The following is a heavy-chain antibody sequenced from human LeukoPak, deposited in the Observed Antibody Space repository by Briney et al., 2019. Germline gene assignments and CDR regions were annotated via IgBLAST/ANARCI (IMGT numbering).Heavy chain of an antibody. J-gene: IGHJ3*02. D-gene: IGHD1-26*01. CDR1: GYTLTELS. CDR3: ATDHSKAVGATLQYAFDI. CDR2: FDPEDGET. V-gene: IGHV1-24*01. Sequence: ASVKVSCKVSGYTLTELSMHWVRQAPGKGLEWMGGFDPEDGETIYAQKFQSRVTMTEDTSTDTAYMELSSLRSEDTAVYYCATDHSKAVGATLQYAFDIWGQGTMVTVSS.